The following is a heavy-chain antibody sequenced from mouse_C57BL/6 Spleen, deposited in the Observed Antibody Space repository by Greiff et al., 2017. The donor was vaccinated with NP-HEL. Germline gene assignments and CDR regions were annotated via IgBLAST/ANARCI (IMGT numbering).Heavy chain of an antibody. CDR1: GFTFSSYA. J-gene: IGHJ4*01. D-gene: IGHD1-1*01. CDR3: ARYDGNYYAMDY. CDR2: ISDGGSYT. V-gene: IGHV5-4*03. Sequence: EVKVVESGGGLVKPGGSLKLSCAASGFTFSSYAMSWVRQTPEKRLEWVATISDGGSYTYYPDNVKGRFTISRDNAKNNLYLQMSHLKSEDTAMYYCARYDGNYYAMDYWGQGTSVTVSS.